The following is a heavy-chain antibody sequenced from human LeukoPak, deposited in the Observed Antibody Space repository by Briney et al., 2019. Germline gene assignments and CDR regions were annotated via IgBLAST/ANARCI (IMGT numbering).Heavy chain of an antibody. J-gene: IGHJ6*02. V-gene: IGHV1-69*13. CDR2: IIPIFGTA. CDR3: ARADPDMPDV. D-gene: IGHD2-2*01. CDR1: GGTFSSYA. Sequence: PVKVACKASGGTFSSYAISWVREAPGQGLGWIGGIIPIFGTANYAQKFEGRVTITADESTSTAYMELGSLRSEDTSVYYCARADPDMPDVWGQGTTVTVSS.